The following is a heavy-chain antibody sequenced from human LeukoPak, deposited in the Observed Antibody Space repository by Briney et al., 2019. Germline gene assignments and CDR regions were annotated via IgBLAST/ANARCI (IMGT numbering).Heavy chain of an antibody. J-gene: IGHJ1*01. CDR3: ARHASGWYTD. Sequence: SETLSLTCAVSGGSISSGDYYWAWIRQPPGKGQQWVGSIYYSGTTYYNPFLKSRLTMSRDTSKNQFSLNLNSVTTADTAVYYCARHASGWYTDWGQGTLVTVSS. V-gene: IGHV4-39*01. CDR2: IYYSGTT. CDR1: GGSISSGDYY. D-gene: IGHD6-19*01.